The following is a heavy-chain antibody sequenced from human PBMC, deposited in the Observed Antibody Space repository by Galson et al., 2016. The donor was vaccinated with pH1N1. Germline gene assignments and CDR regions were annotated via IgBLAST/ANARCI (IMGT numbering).Heavy chain of an antibody. Sequence: SVKVSCKASGGTFSSFGISWVRQGTGQGLEWMGWMNPNNDNTGYAQKFQGRVTMTRNTSISTAYMELSSLRSEDTAVYYCARGGYGSGGSCYDVFDYWGQGTLVTVS. V-gene: IGHV1-8*01. CDR3: ARGGYGSGGSCYDVFDY. CDR1: GGTFSSFG. J-gene: IGHJ4*02. D-gene: IGHD2-15*01. CDR2: MNPNNDNT.